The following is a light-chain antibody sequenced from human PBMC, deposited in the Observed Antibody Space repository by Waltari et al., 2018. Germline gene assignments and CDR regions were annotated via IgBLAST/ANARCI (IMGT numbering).Light chain of an antibody. CDR2: GAS. CDR1: QSVSSY. CDR3: QKYSSSPPYS. V-gene: IGKV3-20*01. Sequence: VILTQSPATLSLSPGERATLSCRASQSVSSYLAWYQQKPGQAPRLLIYGASSRATGIPDRFRGSGSGTEFTLTISSLEPEDFAVYYCQKYSSSPPYSFGQGTKVEIK. J-gene: IGKJ2*03.